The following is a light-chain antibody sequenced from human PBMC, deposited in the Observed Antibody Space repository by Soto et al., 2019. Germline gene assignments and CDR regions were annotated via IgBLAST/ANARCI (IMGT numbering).Light chain of an antibody. CDR1: QSVSSN. Sequence: ETVMTQSPATLSVSQGERATLSCRASQSVSSNLAWYQQKPVQAPRLLIYGASTRATGIPARFSGSGSGTEFTLTISSLQSEDFAVYYCQQYNYWPPFTFGPGTKVDIK. CDR2: GAS. J-gene: IGKJ3*01. V-gene: IGKV3-15*01. CDR3: QQYNYWPPFT.